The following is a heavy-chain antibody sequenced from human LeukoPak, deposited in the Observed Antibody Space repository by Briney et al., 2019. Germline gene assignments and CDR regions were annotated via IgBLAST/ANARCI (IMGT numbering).Heavy chain of an antibody. V-gene: IGHV3-23*01. CDR2: ISGSGGST. J-gene: IGHJ4*02. D-gene: IGHD6-6*01. Sequence: GGSLRLSCAASGFTFGSYAMAWVRQAPGKGLEWVSAISGSGGSTYYADSVKGRFTISRDNSKNTLYLQMNSLRAEDTAVYYCAKIPSSSRNYWGQGTLVTVSS. CDR1: GFTFGSYA. CDR3: AKIPSSSRNY.